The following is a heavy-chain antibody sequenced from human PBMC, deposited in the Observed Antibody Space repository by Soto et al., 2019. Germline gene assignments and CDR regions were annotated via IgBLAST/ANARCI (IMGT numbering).Heavy chain of an antibody. CDR1: GGSISSSSYY. J-gene: IGHJ2*01. D-gene: IGHD4-17*01. Sequence: SETLSLTCTVSGGSISSSSYYWGWIRQPPGQGLEWIGSIYYSGSTYYNPSLKSRVTISVDTSKNQFSLKLSSVTAADTAVYYCARRGIDYGDYGDWYFDLWGRGTLVTVS. V-gene: IGHV4-39*01. CDR2: IYYSGST. CDR3: ARRGIDYGDYGDWYFDL.